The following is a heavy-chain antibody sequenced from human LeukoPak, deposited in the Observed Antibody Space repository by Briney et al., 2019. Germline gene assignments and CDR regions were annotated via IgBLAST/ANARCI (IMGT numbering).Heavy chain of an antibody. CDR2: IIPIFGTA. CDR1: GGTFSSYA. J-gene: IGHJ3*02. V-gene: IGHV1-69*13. CDR3: ARDPRDGDAFDI. Sequence: SVKVSCTASGGTFSSYAISWVRQAPGQGLEWMGGIIPIFGTANYAQKVQGRVTITADESTSTAYMELSSLRSEDTAVYYCARDPRDGDAFDIWGQGTMVTVSS.